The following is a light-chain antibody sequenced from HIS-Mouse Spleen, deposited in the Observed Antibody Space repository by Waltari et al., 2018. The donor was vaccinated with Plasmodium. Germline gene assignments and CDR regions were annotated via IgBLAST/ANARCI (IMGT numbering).Light chain of an antibody. CDR3: MIWPSNASGV. CDR2: YYSDSDK. J-gene: IGLJ3*02. V-gene: IGLV5-37*01. Sequence: QPVLTQPPSSSASPGESARLTCTLPSDINVGSYNIYWYQQKPGSPPRYLLYYYSDSDKGQGSGVPSRFSGSKDASANKGILRVSGLQSEDEADYYCMIWPSNASGVCGGGTKLTVL. CDR1: SDINVGSYN.